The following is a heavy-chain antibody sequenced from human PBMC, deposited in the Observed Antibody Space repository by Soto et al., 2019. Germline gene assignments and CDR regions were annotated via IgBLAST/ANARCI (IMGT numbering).Heavy chain of an antibody. CDR2: IFHSGNT. CDR3: ARRTWGMDV. D-gene: IGHD2-8*01. CDR1: SGSIDTTNW. J-gene: IGHJ6*02. Sequence: QVQLQESGPGLVKPSGTLSLTCAVSSGSIDTTNWWSWVRQPPGKGLEWIGEIFHSGNTYYNPSLASGVTIAVDTSKHPFSVNLRSVPAADTAVYYCARRTWGMDVWGQGTTVTVSS. V-gene: IGHV4-4*02.